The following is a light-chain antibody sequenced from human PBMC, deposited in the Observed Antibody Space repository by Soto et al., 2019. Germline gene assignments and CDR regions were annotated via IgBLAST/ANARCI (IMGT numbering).Light chain of an antibody. CDR1: QSASSSY. Sequence: EIVLTQSPGTLYLSSGERATLSCRASQSASSSYLAWYQQKPGQAPRLLIYGASSRATGIPDRFSGSGSGTDFTLTISRLEPEDFAVYYCHQYGSSPSYTFGQGTKLEIK. CDR2: GAS. J-gene: IGKJ2*01. V-gene: IGKV3-20*01. CDR3: HQYGSSPSYT.